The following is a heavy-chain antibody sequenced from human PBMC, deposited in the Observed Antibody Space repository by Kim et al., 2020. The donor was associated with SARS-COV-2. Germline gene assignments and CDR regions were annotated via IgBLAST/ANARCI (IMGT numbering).Heavy chain of an antibody. J-gene: IGHJ5*02. Sequence: VKVSCKVSGYTLTELSMHWVRQAPGNGLEWMGGFDPEDGETIYAQKFQGRVTMTEDTSTDTAYMELSSLRSEDTAVYYCATGPPYYDSSGSYNWFDPWGQGTLVTVSS. CDR1: GYTLTELS. CDR2: FDPEDGET. V-gene: IGHV1-24*01. D-gene: IGHD3-22*01. CDR3: ATGPPYYDSSGSYNWFDP.